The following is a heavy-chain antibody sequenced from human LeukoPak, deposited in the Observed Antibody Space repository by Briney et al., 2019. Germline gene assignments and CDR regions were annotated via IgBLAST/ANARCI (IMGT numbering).Heavy chain of an antibody. CDR1: GGSISSSSYY. CDR3: ARLDSSGWYNFDY. CDR2: IYYSGST. J-gene: IGHJ4*02. V-gene: IGHV4-61*05. Sequence: PSETLSLTCTVSGGSISSSSYYWGWIRQPPGKGLEWIGYIYYSGSTNYNPSLKSRVTISVETSKNQFSLKLSSVTAADTAVYYCARLDSSGWYNFDYWGQGTLVTVSS. D-gene: IGHD6-19*01.